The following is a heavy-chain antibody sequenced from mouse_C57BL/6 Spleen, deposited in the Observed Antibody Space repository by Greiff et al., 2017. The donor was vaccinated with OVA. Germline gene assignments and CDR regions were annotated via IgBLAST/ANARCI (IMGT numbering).Heavy chain of an antibody. Sequence: QVQLQQPGAELVKPGASVKMSCKASGYTFTSYWITWVKQRPGQGLEWIGDIYPGSGSTNYNEKFKSKATLTVDTSSSTAYMQLSSLTSEDAAVYYCARSITRGGGFFDYWGQGTTLTVSS. CDR2: IYPGSGST. V-gene: IGHV1-55*01. D-gene: IGHD1-1*01. CDR3: ARSITRGGGFFDY. CDR1: GYTFTSYW. J-gene: IGHJ2*01.